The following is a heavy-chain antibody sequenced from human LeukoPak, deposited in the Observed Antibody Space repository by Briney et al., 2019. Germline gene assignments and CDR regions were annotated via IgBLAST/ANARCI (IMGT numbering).Heavy chain of an antibody. CDR1: GYTFTSYA. V-gene: IGHV1-3*03. CDR2: INAGNGNT. Sequence: ASVKVSCKASGYTFTSYAMHWVRQAPGQRLEWMGWINAGNGNTKYSQEFQGRVTITRDTSASTAYMELSSLRSEDMAVYYCARDPTLLSSGWQEFYFDFWGQGTLVTVSS. D-gene: IGHD6-25*01. CDR3: ARDPTLLSSGWQEFYFDF. J-gene: IGHJ4*02.